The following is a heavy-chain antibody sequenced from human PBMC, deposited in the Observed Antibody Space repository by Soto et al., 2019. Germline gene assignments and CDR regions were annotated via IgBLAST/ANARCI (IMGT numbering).Heavy chain of an antibody. CDR2: SWSGGRGE. CDR1: GFTFSHYG. Sequence: QVQLVESGGGVVQPGTSLRLSCAASGFTFSHYGIHWVRQAPGKGLEWVGLSWSGGRGEDCADSVRGRFTISRDSSKKTLYLQMNSLRAEDTAVYYCAKGAYGDYSLDYWGQGTLVTVSS. V-gene: IGHV3-33*06. J-gene: IGHJ4*02. D-gene: IGHD4-17*01. CDR3: AKGAYGDYSLDY.